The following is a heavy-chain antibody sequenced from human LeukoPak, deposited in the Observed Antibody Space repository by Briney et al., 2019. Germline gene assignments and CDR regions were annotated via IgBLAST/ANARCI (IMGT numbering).Heavy chain of an antibody. V-gene: IGHV3-23*01. Sequence: GGSLRLSCAASGFTFSSYAMSWVRQAPGKGLEWVSVISASSGRTSYADSVKGRFTVSRDNSKNTLYLQMNSLRAEDTAVYFCVEGGAPSYYDGSGDAYFDYWGQGTLVTVSS. CDR1: GFTFSSYA. CDR3: VEGGAPSYYDGSGDAYFDY. J-gene: IGHJ4*02. CDR2: ISASSGRT. D-gene: IGHD3-22*01.